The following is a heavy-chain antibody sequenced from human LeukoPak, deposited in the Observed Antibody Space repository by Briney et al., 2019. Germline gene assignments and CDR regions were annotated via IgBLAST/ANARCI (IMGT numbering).Heavy chain of an antibody. CDR1: GFTFNTYW. CDR2: INADASRT. Sequence: GGSLRLSCAASGFTFNTYWMHWVRQAPGKGLVWVSSINADASRTNYADSVKGRCTASRDNAKNTLYLQMNSLRAEDTAVYYCARVRIELATMLLDYWGQGTLVTVSS. J-gene: IGHJ4*02. CDR3: ARVRIELATMLLDY. D-gene: IGHD5-24*01. V-gene: IGHV3-74*01.